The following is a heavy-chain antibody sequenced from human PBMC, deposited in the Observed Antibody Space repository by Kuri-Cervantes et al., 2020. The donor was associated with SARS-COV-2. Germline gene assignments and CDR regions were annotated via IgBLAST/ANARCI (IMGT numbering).Heavy chain of an antibody. V-gene: IGHV4-4*07. J-gene: IGHJ5*02. D-gene: IGHD6-13*01. Sequence: SETLSLTCTVSGGSISSYYWSWIRQPAGKGLEWIGRIYTSGCTNYNPSLKSRVTMSVDTSKNQFSLKLSSVTAADTAVYYCARARYSSSYLYNWFDPWGQGTLVTVSS. CDR3: ARARYSSSYLYNWFDP. CDR2: IYTSGCT. CDR1: GGSISSYY.